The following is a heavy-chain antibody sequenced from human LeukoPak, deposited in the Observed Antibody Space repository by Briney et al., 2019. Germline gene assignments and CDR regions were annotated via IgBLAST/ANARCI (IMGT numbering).Heavy chain of an antibody. CDR1: GLSFRSYS. CDR3: ARGPNTDYGRRYYYYMDV. Sequence: GGSLRLSCAASGLSFRSYSMSWVRQAPGKGLEWVANIKRDGTEKYYVGSVEGRFTISRDNAKNSLYLQMNSLRAEDTAVYYCARGPNTDYGRRYYYYMDVWGKGTTVPVSS. CDR2: IKRDGTEK. J-gene: IGHJ6*03. D-gene: IGHD4-17*01. V-gene: IGHV3-7*01.